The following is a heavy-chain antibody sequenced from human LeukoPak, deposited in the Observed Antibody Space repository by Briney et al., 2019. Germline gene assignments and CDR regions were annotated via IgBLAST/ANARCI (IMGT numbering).Heavy chain of an antibody. Sequence: PGGSLRLSCAASGFTFSSYSMNWVRQAPGKGLEWVSYIRRSSGPIYYADSVEGRFTISRDNAKNSLYLQMNSLRDEDTAVYYCVRGTYCGGDCYSSWFDPWGQGTLVTVSS. CDR1: GFTFSSYS. D-gene: IGHD2-21*02. J-gene: IGHJ5*02. V-gene: IGHV3-48*02. CDR2: IRRSSGPI. CDR3: VRGTYCGGDCYSSWFDP.